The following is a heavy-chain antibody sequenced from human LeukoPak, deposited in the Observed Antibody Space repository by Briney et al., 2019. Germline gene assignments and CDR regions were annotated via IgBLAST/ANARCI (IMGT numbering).Heavy chain of an antibody. CDR2: IRYDGSNK. J-gene: IGHJ6*03. V-gene: IGHV3-30*02. CDR1: GFTFSSYS. Sequence: GGSLRLSCAASGFTFSSYSINWVRQAPGKGLEWVAFIRYDGSNKYYADSVKGRFTISRDNSKNTLYLQMNSLRAEDTAVYYCVNYYMDVWGKGTTVTVSS. CDR3: VNYYMDV.